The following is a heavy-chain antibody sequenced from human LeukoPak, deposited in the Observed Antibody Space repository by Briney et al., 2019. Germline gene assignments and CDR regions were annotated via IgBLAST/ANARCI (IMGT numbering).Heavy chain of an antibody. V-gene: IGHV1-2*02. Sequence: ASVKVPCKASGYTFTGYYLHWVRQAPGQGLEWMGWINPNLGDTHYAQKFQDRVTMTKGTSISTAYMELNTLTPDDTAVYYCATAQHCSGGTCHAWTDAFHVWGQGTRVTVSS. CDR2: INPNLGDT. CDR1: GYTFTGYY. D-gene: IGHD2-15*01. CDR3: ATAQHCSGGTCHAWTDAFHV. J-gene: IGHJ3*01.